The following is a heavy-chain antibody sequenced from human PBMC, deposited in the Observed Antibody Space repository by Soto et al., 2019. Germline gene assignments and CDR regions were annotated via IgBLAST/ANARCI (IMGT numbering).Heavy chain of an antibody. D-gene: IGHD4-17*01. V-gene: IGHV3-23*01. Sequence: GGSLRLSCAASEFTFSSYGMNWVRQAPGKGLEWVSAISGSGGSTYYADSVKGRFSISRDNSKNTLYLQMNSLRAEDTAVYYCARSTTVTRSRRWYYYYGMDVWGQGTTVTVSS. CDR2: ISGSGGST. CDR3: ARSTTVTRSRRWYYYYGMDV. J-gene: IGHJ6*02. CDR1: EFTFSSYG.